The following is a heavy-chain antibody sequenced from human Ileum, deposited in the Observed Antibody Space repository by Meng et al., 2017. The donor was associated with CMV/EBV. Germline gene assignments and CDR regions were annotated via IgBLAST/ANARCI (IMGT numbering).Heavy chain of an antibody. CDR1: GYPFTSFG. J-gene: IGHJ1*01. Sequence: QVQLVRSGAEVKTPGAPVPVSCKASGYPFTSFGISWVRQAPGQGLEWIGWISTYNGDTNYAQNVQGRVSMTTDTSTNTVYMELRSLRSDDTAVYYCARDPRYSDNWFRAGDFQQWGQGTLVTVSS. CDR3: ARDPRYSDNWFRAGDFQQ. V-gene: IGHV1-18*01. D-gene: IGHD6-13*01. CDR2: ISTYNGDT.